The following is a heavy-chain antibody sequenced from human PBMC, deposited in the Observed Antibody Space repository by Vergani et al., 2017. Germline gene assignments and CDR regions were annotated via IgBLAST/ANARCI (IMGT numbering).Heavy chain of an antibody. V-gene: IGHV4-39*01. CDR2: VFYGGRT. D-gene: IGHD2-21*01. CDR3: ARHISVVRPSSMTAFDY. J-gene: IGHJ4*02. CDR1: GDSISTSSYA. Sequence: QMQLQESGPGLVKPSETLSLSCTVSGDSISTSSYAWGWIRQPPGKTLEWIGTVFYGGRTTYNPSLKSRVTLSLDTSKKQISLRLTSVTAADTAVYYCARHISVVRPSSMTAFDYWDQGTLVTVSS.